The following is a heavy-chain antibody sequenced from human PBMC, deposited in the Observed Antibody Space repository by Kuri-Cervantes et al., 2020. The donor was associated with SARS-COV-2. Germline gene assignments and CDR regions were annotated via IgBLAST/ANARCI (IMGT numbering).Heavy chain of an antibody. CDR3: ASRIVVVTAIFPAFDI. D-gene: IGHD2-21*02. Sequence: ASVKVSCKASGGTFSSYAISWVRQAPGQGLEWMGWINTNTGNPTYAQGFTGRFVFSLDTSVSTAYLQISSLKAEDTAVYYCASRIVVVTAIFPAFDIWGQGTMVTVSS. CDR1: GGTFSSYA. V-gene: IGHV7-4-1*02. J-gene: IGHJ3*02. CDR2: INTNTGNP.